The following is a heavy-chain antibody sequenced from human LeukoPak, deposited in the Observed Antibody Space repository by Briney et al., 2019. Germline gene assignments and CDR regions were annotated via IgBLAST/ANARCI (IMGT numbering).Heavy chain of an antibody. V-gene: IGHV3-74*01. CDR2: INSDGSST. CDR1: GFTFSSYW. CDR3: ARDLDYDILTGWASGYPTGYYYYGMDV. Sequence: GGSLRLSCAASGFTFSSYWMHWVRQAPGKGLVWVSRINSDGSSTSYADSVEGRFTISRDNAKNTLYLQMNSLRAEDTAVYYCARDLDYDILTGWASGYPTGYYYYGMDVWGQGTTVTVSS. D-gene: IGHD3-9*01. J-gene: IGHJ6*02.